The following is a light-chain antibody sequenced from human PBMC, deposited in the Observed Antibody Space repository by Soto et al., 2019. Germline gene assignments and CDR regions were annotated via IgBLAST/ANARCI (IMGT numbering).Light chain of an antibody. CDR2: DSS. CDR1: QSVSSY. CDR3: QQRSSWPPT. J-gene: IGKJ2*01. Sequence: EIVLTQSPATLSLSPGERATLSCRASQSVSSYLAWYQQKPGQAPRLLIYDSSNRVTGIQARFSGSGSGTDFTLTISSLEPEDSAVYYCQQRSSWPPTFGQGTKLEIK. V-gene: IGKV3-11*01.